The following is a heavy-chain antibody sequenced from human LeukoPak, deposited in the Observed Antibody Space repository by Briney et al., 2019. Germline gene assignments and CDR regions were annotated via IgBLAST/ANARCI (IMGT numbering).Heavy chain of an antibody. D-gene: IGHD5-18*01. CDR3: ARGYSYGYGDY. V-gene: IGHV3-33*01. J-gene: IGHJ4*02. CDR1: GFTFSSYG. Sequence: GGSLRLSCAASGFTFSSYGMHWVRQAPGKGLEWVAVIWYDGSNKYYADSVKGRFTISRDNAKNSLYLQMNSLRAEDTAVYYCARGYSYGYGDYWGQGTLVTVSS. CDR2: IWYDGSNK.